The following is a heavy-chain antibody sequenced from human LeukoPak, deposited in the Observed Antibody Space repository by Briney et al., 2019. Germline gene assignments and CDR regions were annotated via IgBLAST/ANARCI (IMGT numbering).Heavy chain of an antibody. Sequence: GEPLPISVASSGFTFPSYWMSWVRPAPREGLEWGANINHVGSGKYYMTSVKGRFTISRDKTKNQLYLQMKSLRGEDTAVYYCARDRTLAAIVNWGQGTLVTVSS. D-gene: IGHD2-15*01. CDR2: INHVGSGK. CDR1: GFTFPSYW. J-gene: IGHJ4*02. CDR3: ARDRTLAAIVN. V-gene: IGHV3-7*03.